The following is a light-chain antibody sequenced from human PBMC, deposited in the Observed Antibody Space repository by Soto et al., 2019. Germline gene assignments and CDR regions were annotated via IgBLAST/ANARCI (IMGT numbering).Light chain of an antibody. CDR3: QQYGNSRFT. J-gene: IGKJ3*01. CDR2: GAS. V-gene: IGKV3-20*01. Sequence: EIVLTQSPGTLSLSPGERATLSCRASQTVSSSYLAWYQQKPGQAPRLLLYGASSRATGIPDRFSGSGSGTDFTLTISRLEPEDFAVYYCQQYGNSRFTFGPGTKVDIK. CDR1: QTVSSSY.